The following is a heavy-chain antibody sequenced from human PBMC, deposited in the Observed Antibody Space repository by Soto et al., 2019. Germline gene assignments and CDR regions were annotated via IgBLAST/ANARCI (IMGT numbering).Heavy chain of an antibody. D-gene: IGHD3-3*01. Sequence: QVQLVQSGAEVKKPGSSVKVSCKASGGTFSNYAISWVRQAPGQGLEWMGGIIPIFGTTNYAQKFQGRVTITADESTSTAYVYLSTLISDHTAVYYFARDAIFGVVISAIDYYYGIDVWCQGTTVTVSS. J-gene: IGHJ6*02. CDR2: IIPIFGTT. V-gene: IGHV1-69*01. CDR1: GGTFSNYA. CDR3: ARDAIFGVVISAIDYYYGIDV.